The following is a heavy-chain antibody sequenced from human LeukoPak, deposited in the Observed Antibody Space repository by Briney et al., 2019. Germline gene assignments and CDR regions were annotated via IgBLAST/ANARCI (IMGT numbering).Heavy chain of an antibody. CDR2: IYYSGST. J-gene: IGHJ4*02. CDR1: GGSISNYY. CDR3: ARGKYHLPED. Sequence: SGTLSLTCTVSGGSISNYYWSWIRQPPGKGLEWIGYIYYSGSTNYNPSLKSRVIISVDTSKNQFSLKLNSVTAADTAVYYCARGKYHLPEDWGQGTLVTVSS. D-gene: IGHD2-2*01. V-gene: IGHV4-59*01.